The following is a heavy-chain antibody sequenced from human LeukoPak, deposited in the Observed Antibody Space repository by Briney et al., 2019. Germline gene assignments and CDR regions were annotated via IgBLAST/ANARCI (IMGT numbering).Heavy chain of an antibody. Sequence: GASVKVSCKASGYTFTGYYMHWVRQAPGQGLEWMGRTNPNSGGTNYAQKFQGRVTMTRDTSISTAYMELSRLRSDDTAVYYCARDPFPTVTVYYYYMDVWGKGTTVTVSS. CDR2: TNPNSGGT. V-gene: IGHV1-2*06. J-gene: IGHJ6*03. D-gene: IGHD4-17*01. CDR1: GYTFTGYY. CDR3: ARDPFPTVTVYYYYMDV.